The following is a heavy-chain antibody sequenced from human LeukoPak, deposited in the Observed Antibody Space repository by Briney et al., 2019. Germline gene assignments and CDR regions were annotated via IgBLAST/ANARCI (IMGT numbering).Heavy chain of an antibody. CDR1: GFTFSSYE. CDR2: IGGSGGSR. D-gene: IGHD5-24*01. V-gene: IGHV3-48*03. J-gene: IGHJ3*02. CDR3: AREDGDAFGI. Sequence: GGSLRLSCAASGFTFSSYEMDWVRRAPGKGLEWVSYIGGSGGSRYYADSVKGRFTSSRDNAKNSLYLQMNSLRVEDTAVYYCAREDGDAFGIWGQGTVVSVSS.